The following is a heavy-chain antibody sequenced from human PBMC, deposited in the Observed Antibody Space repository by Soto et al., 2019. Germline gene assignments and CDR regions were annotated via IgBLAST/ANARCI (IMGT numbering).Heavy chain of an antibody. CDR1: GYSFTSYW. Sequence: GESLKISCKGSGYSFTSYWIGWVRQMPGKGLEWMGIIYPGDSDTRYSPSFQGRVTISADKSISTAYLQWSSLKASDTAMYYCASCRGDSSLGYYFDYWGQGTLVTVSS. D-gene: IGHD6-13*01. V-gene: IGHV5-51*01. CDR3: ASCRGDSSLGYYFDY. J-gene: IGHJ4*02. CDR2: IYPGDSDT.